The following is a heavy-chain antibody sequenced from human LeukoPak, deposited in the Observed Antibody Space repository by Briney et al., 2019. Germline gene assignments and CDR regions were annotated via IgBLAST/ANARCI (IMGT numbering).Heavy chain of an antibody. CDR3: AKDGSWSCTD. Sequence: GGSLRLSCGASGFTFSSSAMHWVRQGPGKGLEWVAYIARHGNNKYYADSVKGRFTISRDNSKGSLYLQMNSLRADDTAVYYCAKDGSWSCTDWGQGTLVRVSS. CDR2: IARHGNNK. CDR1: GFTFSSSA. V-gene: IGHV3-30*02. J-gene: IGHJ4*02. D-gene: IGHD2-8*02.